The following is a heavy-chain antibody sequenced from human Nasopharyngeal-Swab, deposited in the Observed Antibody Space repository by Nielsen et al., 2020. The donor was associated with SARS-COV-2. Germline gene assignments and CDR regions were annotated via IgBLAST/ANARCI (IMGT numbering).Heavy chain of an antibody. Sequence: GGSLRLSCAASGFTFNDYAMHWVRQAPGKGLEWVSGISWNSGSIGYADSVKGRFTLSRDNAKNTLYLQMNSLRAEDTAVYYCAREGKGAFDIWGQGTMVTVSS. CDR3: AREGKGAFDI. V-gene: IGHV3-9*01. J-gene: IGHJ3*02. CDR1: GFTFNDYA. CDR2: ISWNSGSI.